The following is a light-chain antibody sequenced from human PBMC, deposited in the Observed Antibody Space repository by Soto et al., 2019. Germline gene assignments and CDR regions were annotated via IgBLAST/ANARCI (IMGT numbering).Light chain of an antibody. CDR2: GNN. CDR1: SSNIGAGYG. Sequence: QSVLTQPPSVSGAPGQRVTISCTGRSSNIGAGYGVHWYQQLPGTAPKLLIYGNNNRPSGVPDRFSGSKSGTSASLAITGLQAEDETDYYCQSYDSSLSGSIFGGGTKLTVL. CDR3: QSYDSSLSGSI. J-gene: IGLJ2*01. V-gene: IGLV1-40*01.